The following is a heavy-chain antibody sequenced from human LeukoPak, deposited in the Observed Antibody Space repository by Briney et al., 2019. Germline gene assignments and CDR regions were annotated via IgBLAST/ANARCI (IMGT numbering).Heavy chain of an antibody. J-gene: IGHJ4*02. CDR1: GFTFSDYY. D-gene: IGHD3-22*01. V-gene: IGHV3-69-1*01. CDR2: ITSGGTK. Sequence: GGSLRLSCAASGFTFSDYYMSWIRQAPGKGLEWVSYITSGGTKYYADSVKGRFTISRDNAKNSLYLQMNSLRAEDTAVYYCARGSTYYDSSGQVPFDYWGQGTLVTVSS. CDR3: ARGSTYYDSSGQVPFDY.